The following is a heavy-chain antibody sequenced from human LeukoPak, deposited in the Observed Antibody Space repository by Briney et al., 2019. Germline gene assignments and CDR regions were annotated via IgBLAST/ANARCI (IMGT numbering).Heavy chain of an antibody. CDR1: GYTFTSYY. D-gene: IGHD2-8*02. V-gene: IGHV1-46*01. Sequence: GASVKVSCKSSGYTFTSYYMHWVRQARGQGLEWMGVINPSGDGTSYAQKFQGRVTMTRNVSTITVHMELSSLRSDDTAVYYCSRTWCIETSKFDYWGQGTLVTVSS. J-gene: IGHJ4*02. CDR2: INPSGDGT. CDR3: SRTWCIETSKFDY.